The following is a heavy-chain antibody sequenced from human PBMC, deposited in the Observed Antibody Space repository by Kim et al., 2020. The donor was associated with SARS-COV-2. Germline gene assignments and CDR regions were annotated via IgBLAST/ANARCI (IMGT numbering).Heavy chain of an antibody. CDR3: AGDHMITFGGVIVLNVYYYGMDV. D-gene: IGHD3-16*02. CDR1: GYTFTSYG. J-gene: IGHJ6*02. Sequence: ASVQVSCKASGYTFTSYGISWVRQAPGQGLEWMGWISAYNGNTNYAQKLQGRVTMTTDTSTSTAYMELRSLRSDDTAVYYCAGDHMITFGGVIVLNVYYYGMDVWGQGTTVTVSS. CDR2: ISAYNGNT. V-gene: IGHV1-18*01.